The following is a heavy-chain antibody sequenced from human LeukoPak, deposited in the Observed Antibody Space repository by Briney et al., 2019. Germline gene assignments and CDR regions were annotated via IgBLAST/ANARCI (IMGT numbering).Heavy chain of an antibody. D-gene: IGHD3-10*01. CDR1: GYTFTSYY. CDR2: INPSGGST. CDR3: ARFGEPAYYGMDV. J-gene: IGHJ6*04. Sequence: GASVKVSCKASGYTFTSYYMHWVRQAPGQELEWMGIINPSGGSTSYAQKFQGRVTMTRDTSTSTVYMELSSLRSEDTAVYYCARFGEPAYYGMDVWGKGTTVTVSS. V-gene: IGHV1-46*01.